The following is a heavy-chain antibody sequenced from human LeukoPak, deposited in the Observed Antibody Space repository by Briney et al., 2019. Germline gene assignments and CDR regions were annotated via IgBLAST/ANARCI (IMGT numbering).Heavy chain of an antibody. Sequence: PGRSLRLSCAASGFTFSSYSMNWVRQAPGKGLEWVSYISSSSSTIYYADSVKGRFTISRDNAKNSLYLQMNSLRDEDTAVYYCARRITMIVVAHDAFDIWGQGTMVTVSS. J-gene: IGHJ3*02. CDR3: ARRITMIVVAHDAFDI. CDR1: GFTFSSYS. V-gene: IGHV3-48*02. CDR2: ISSSSSTI. D-gene: IGHD3-22*01.